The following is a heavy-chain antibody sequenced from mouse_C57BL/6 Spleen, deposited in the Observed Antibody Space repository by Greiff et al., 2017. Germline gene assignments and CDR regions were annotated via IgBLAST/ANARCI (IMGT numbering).Heavy chain of an antibody. Sequence: VQLQQPVAELVRPGASVKLSCTASGFNIKNTYMHWVKQRPEQGLEWIGRIDPANGNTKYAPKFQGKATITADTSSNTAYLQLSSLTSEDTAIYYCALTTVVAKGAFDYWGQGTTLTVSS. J-gene: IGHJ2*01. CDR3: ALTTVVAKGAFDY. CDR1: GFNIKNTY. CDR2: IDPANGNT. V-gene: IGHV14-3*01. D-gene: IGHD1-1*01.